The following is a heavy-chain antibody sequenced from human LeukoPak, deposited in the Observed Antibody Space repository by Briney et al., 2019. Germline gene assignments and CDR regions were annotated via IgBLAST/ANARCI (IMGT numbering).Heavy chain of an antibody. CDR3: AGRDEMFSSGCYC. D-gene: IGHD6-19*01. CDR1: GGSISSSSYY. V-gene: IGHV4-39*01. J-gene: IGHJ4*02. CDR2: IYYSGSN. Sequence: SETLSLTCTVSGGSISSSSYYWGWVRQPPGKGMEWIGSIYYSGSNYYNPSLNSRVTISVDTSKNLFSLKLSSVTAADTAVYYCAGRDEMFSSGCYCWGQGTLVTVSS.